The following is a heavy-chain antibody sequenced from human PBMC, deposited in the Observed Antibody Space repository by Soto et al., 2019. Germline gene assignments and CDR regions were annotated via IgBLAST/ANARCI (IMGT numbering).Heavy chain of an antibody. CDR3: VRDIVGGVIFDS. D-gene: IGHD3-3*01. CDR1: GFSFRDSA. Sequence: GGSLRLSGSASGFSFRDSAIHWVRQAPWKRLEYVSAISTNGLSTYYADSVKGRFTISRDNSKNTVRLQMSSLRTEDTAVYYCVRDIVGGVIFDSCGRGTRVTLSS. V-gene: IGHV3-64D*06. CDR2: ISTNGLST. J-gene: IGHJ4*02.